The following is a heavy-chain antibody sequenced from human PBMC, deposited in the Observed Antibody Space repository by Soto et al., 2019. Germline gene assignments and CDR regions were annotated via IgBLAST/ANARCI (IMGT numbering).Heavy chain of an antibody. Sequence: PGGSLRLSCXASGFTFSSYVMMWVRQAPGKGLEWVSAITDSGVSTYYVDSVKGRSTISRDNSKNMLFLHMDSLRADDTAIYYCAKDPFYSGAWSDYWGRGTLVTVSS. CDR2: ITDSGVST. D-gene: IGHD4-4*01. V-gene: IGHV3-23*01. CDR3: AKDPFYSGAWSDY. J-gene: IGHJ4*02. CDR1: GFTFSSYV.